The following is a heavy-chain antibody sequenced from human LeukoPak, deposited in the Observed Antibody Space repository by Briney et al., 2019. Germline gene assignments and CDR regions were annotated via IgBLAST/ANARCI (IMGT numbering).Heavy chain of an antibody. CDR1: GGTFISYA. CDR2: IIPIFGTA. D-gene: IGHD4-17*01. CDR3: ARERSHGDRTGGIVDY. Sequence: SVKVSFKASGGTFISYAISWVRQAPGQGLEWMGGIIPIFGTANYAQKFQGRVTITADESTSTAYMELSSLRSEDTAVYYCARERSHGDRTGGIVDYWGQGTLVTVSS. J-gene: IGHJ4*02. V-gene: IGHV1-69*13.